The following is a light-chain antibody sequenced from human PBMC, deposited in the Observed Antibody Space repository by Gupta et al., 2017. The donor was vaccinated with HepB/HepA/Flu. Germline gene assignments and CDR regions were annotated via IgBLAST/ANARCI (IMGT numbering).Light chain of an antibody. CDR2: DVD. J-gene: IGLJ2*01. V-gene: IGLV2-23*02. CDR1: PRDVGSYNL. CDR3: CSYGPTRL. Sequence: QSALTQPASVSGSPGQSITFSCTGSPRDVGSYNLVSWYQQHPGKAPKLIMYDVDKRPSGVSIRFSGSRSGKTASLTISGLQAEDEADYYCCSYGPTRLFGGGTKLTVL.